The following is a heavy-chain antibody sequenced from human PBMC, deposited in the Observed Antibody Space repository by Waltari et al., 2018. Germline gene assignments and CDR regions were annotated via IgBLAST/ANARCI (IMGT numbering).Heavy chain of an antibody. CDR3: ARSIVGALDY. CDR2: IYHSGST. D-gene: IGHD2-21*01. Sequence: QVQLQESGPGLVKPSETLSLTCAVSGYSISSGYYWGWIRQPPGKGLEWIGSIYHSGSTYYNPSLKSRVTISVDPSKNQFSLKLSSVTAADTAVYYCARSIVGALDYWGQGTLVTVSS. V-gene: IGHV4-38-2*01. J-gene: IGHJ4*02. CDR1: GYSISSGYY.